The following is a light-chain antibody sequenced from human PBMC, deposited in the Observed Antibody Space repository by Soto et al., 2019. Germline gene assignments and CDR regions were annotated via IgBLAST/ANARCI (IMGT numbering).Light chain of an antibody. CDR3: QQAYSFPFT. CDR2: AAS. CDR1: QDITSW. J-gene: IGKJ3*01. Sequence: DIQMTQSPSSVSASVGDRVTITCRASQDITSWLVWDQQKPGKAPKLLIFAASSLPSGVPSRFGSSGSGTDFTLTISSLQPEDFATYYCQQAYSFPFTFGPGTKVDIK. V-gene: IGKV1D-12*01.